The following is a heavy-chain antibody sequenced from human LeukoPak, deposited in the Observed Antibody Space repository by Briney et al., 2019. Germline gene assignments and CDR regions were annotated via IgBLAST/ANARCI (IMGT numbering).Heavy chain of an antibody. CDR3: AKDMSYDSSGYYYSFDY. Sequence: GGSLRLSCAASGFTFSSYWMHWVRQAPGKGLEWVSGISWNSGSIGYADSVKGRFTISRDNAKNSLYLQMNSLRAEDTALYYCAKDMSYDSSGYYYSFDYWGQGTLVTVSS. CDR1: GFTFSSYW. V-gene: IGHV3-9*01. CDR2: ISWNSGSI. J-gene: IGHJ4*02. D-gene: IGHD3-22*01.